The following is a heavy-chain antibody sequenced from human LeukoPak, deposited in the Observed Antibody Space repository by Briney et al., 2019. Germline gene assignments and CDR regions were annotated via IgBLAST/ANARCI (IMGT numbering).Heavy chain of an antibody. J-gene: IGHJ6*03. Sequence: SETLSLTCTVSGGSISGSSYYWGWIRQPPGKGLEWIGSIYYSGSTYYNPSLKSRVTISVDTSKNQFSLKLSSVTAADTAVYYCARLGDYYYYYMDVWGKGTTVAVSS. CDR2: IYYSGST. D-gene: IGHD3-10*01. V-gene: IGHV4-39*01. CDR1: GGSISGSSYY. CDR3: ARLGDYYYYYMDV.